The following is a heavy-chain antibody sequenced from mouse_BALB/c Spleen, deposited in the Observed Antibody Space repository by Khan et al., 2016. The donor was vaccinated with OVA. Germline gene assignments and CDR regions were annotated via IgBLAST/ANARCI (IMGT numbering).Heavy chain of an antibody. CDR3: IRFPDRPGDVFDY. CDR2: IYPGNSNT. J-gene: IGHJ4*01. Sequence: VQLQQSGTVLARPGASVKMSCKASGYTFISYWIHWVKQRPGQGLEWIGAIYPGNSNTNYNQNLKGKAKLTAVTSASTAYMELSSLTNEDSAVYYCIRFPDRPGDVFDYWGPGTSVTVSS. D-gene: IGHD2-14*01. CDR1: GYTFISYW. V-gene: IGHV1-5*01.